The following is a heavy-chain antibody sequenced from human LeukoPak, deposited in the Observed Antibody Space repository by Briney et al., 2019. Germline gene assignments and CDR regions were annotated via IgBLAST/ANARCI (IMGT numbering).Heavy chain of an antibody. CDR3: ARGPGLRRRYYDSSGSLDY. Sequence: PSETLSLTCTVSGGSISSHYWSWIRQPPGKGLEWIGYIYYSGSTNYNPSLKSRVTISVDTSKNQFSLKLSSVTAADMAVYYCARGPGLRRRYYDSSGSLDYWGQGTLVTVSS. D-gene: IGHD3-22*01. CDR2: IYYSGST. CDR1: GGSISSHY. V-gene: IGHV4-59*11. J-gene: IGHJ4*02.